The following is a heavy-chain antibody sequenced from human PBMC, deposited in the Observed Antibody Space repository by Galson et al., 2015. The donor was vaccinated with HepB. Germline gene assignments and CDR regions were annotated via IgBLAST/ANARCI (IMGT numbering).Heavy chain of an antibody. V-gene: IGHV1-24*01. Sequence: SVKVSCKVSGYTLTELSMHWVRQAPGKGLEWMGGFDPEDGETIYAQKFQGRVTMTEDTSTDTAYMELSSLRSEDTAVYCCATEAYGDYADWYFDLWGRGTLVTVSS. J-gene: IGHJ2*01. CDR3: ATEAYGDYADWYFDL. CDR1: GYTLTELS. CDR2: FDPEDGET. D-gene: IGHD4-17*01.